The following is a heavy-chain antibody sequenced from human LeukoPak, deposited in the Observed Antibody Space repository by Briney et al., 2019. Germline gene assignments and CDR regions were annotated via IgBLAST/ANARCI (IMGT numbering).Heavy chain of an antibody. J-gene: IGHJ3*02. CDR2: IYYGGST. V-gene: IGHV4-59*01. CDR1: GGSISSYY. CDR3: ARPVAYDDAFDI. Sequence: SETLSLTCTVSGGSISSYYWSWIRQPAGKGLVWIGYIYYGGSTNYNPSLKSRVTISVDTSKNQFSLKLSSVTAADTAVYYCARPVAYDDAFDIWGQGTMVTVSS. D-gene: IGHD4-23*01.